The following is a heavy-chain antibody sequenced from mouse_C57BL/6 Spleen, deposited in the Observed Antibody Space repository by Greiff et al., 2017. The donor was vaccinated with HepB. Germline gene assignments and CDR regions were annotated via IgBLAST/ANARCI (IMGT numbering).Heavy chain of an antibody. V-gene: IGHV1-66*01. Sequence: VQLVESGPELVKPGASVKISCKASGYSFTSYYIHWVKQRPGQGLEWIGWIYPGSGNTKYNEKFKGKATLTADTSSSTAYMQLSSLTSEDSAVYYCASIYYGYDGFDYWGQGTTLTVSS. J-gene: IGHJ2*01. CDR1: GYSFTSYY. CDR2: IYPGSGNT. D-gene: IGHD2-2*01. CDR3: ASIYYGYDGFDY.